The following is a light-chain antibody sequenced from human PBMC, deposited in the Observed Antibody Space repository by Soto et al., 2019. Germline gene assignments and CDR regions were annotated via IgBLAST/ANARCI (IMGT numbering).Light chain of an antibody. J-gene: IGLJ3*02. V-gene: IGLV1-44*01. Sequence: QSVLTQPPSASGTPGQRVTISCSGSSSNIGSYTVNWYQQRPGAAPKLLMYSNNQRPSGVPDRFSGSKSGTSASLAISGLQSEDEADYFCAAWDDSLNGWVFGGGTQLTVL. CDR1: SSNIGSYT. CDR2: SNN. CDR3: AAWDDSLNGWV.